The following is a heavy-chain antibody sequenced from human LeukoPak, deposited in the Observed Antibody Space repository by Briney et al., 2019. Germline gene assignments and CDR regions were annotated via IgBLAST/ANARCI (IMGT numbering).Heavy chain of an antibody. CDR2: ISQDGSGK. J-gene: IGHJ4*02. V-gene: IGHV3-7*01. D-gene: IGHD3-22*01. CDR3: ARAVGSSGCDY. Sequence: PGGSLRLSCAASGFTFNNYWLTWVRQAPGKGLEWVAKISQDGSGKYYVDSVKGRFTISRDSGKNSLYLQMNSLRVEDTAVYYCARAVGSSGCDYWGQGTLVTVSS. CDR1: GFTFNNYW.